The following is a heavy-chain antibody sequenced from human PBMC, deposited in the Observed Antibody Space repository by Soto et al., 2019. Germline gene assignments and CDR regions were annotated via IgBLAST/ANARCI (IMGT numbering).Heavy chain of an antibody. CDR3: ARSDSINRGVIRGYAFDI. Sequence: SETLSLTCTVSGVSISSGDYFWNWLRQHPGKGLEWIGYIYYSGSTNYNPSLKSRVTISVDTSKNQFSLKLSSVTAADTAVYYCARSDSINRGVIRGYAFDIWGQGTMVTVSS. CDR2: IYYSGST. D-gene: IGHD3-10*01. CDR1: GVSISSGDYF. J-gene: IGHJ3*02. V-gene: IGHV4-61*08.